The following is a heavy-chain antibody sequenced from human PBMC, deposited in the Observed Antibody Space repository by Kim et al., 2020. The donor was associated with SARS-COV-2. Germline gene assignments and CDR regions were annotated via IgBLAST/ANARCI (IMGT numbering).Heavy chain of an antibody. CDR3: AREDDYMSVGPGSDFDY. CDR2: IKQDGSEK. D-gene: IGHD4-4*01. CDR1: GFTFSSYW. Sequence: GGSLRLSCAASGFTFSSYWMSWVRQAPGKGLEWVANIKQDGSEKYYVDSVKGRFTISRDNAKNSLYLQMNSLRAEDTAVYYCAREDDYMSVGPGSDFDYWGQGTLVTVSS. V-gene: IGHV3-7*01. J-gene: IGHJ4*02.